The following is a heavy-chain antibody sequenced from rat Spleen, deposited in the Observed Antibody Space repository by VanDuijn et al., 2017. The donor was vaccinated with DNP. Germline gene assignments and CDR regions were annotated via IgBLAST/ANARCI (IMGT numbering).Heavy chain of an antibody. CDR2: LSYNCCT. CDR3: ARWTRYFDY. D-gene: IGHD1-7*01. J-gene: IGHJ2*01. V-gene: IGHV3-1*01. CDR1: GYSITSNY. Sequence: EVQLQESGSGLVKPSQSLSLTCSVTGYSITSNYWGWTRKFPGNKLEYIGHLSYNCCTNYNPSPKSRISITRDTSKNHFFLHLNSVTTEDTATYYCARWTRYFDYWGQGAMVTVSS.